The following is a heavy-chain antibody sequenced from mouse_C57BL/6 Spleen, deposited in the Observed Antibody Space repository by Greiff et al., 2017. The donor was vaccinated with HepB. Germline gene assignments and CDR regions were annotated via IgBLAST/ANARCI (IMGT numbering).Heavy chain of an antibody. CDR1: GYTFTSYG. CDR2: IYPRSGNT. Sequence: QVQLKESGAELARPGASVKLSCKASGYTFTSYGISWVKQRTGQGLEWIGEIYPRSGNTYYNEKFKGKATLTADKSSSTAYMELRSLTSEDSAVYFCARHDGYPFPFFDYWGQGTTLTVSS. J-gene: IGHJ2*01. CDR3: ARHDGYPFPFFDY. D-gene: IGHD2-3*01. V-gene: IGHV1-81*01.